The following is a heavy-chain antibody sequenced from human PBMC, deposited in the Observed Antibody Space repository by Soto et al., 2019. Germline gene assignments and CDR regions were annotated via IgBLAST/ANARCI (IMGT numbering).Heavy chain of an antibody. J-gene: IGHJ6*03. D-gene: IGHD2-2*01. CDR3: AREAEGYCSSTSCYSYYYYYMDV. Sequence: QVQLQESGPGLVKPSQTLSLTCTVSGGSISSGGYYWSWIRQHPGKGLEWIGYIYYSGSTYYNPSLKSRVTISVETSKNQFSLKLSSVTAADTAVYYCAREAEGYCSSTSCYSYYYYYMDVWGKGTTVTVSS. CDR2: IYYSGST. V-gene: IGHV4-31*03. CDR1: GGSISSGGYY.